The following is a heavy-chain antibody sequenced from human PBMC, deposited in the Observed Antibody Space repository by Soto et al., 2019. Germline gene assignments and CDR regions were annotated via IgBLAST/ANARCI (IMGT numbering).Heavy chain of an antibody. J-gene: IGHJ6*02. Sequence: SETLSLTCTVSGGSISSYYWSWIRQPPGKGLEWIGYIYYSGSTNYNPSLKSRVTISVDTSKNQFSLKLSSVTAADTAVYYCARGRIFGVVIDPLYGMDVWGQGTSVTVSS. CDR3: ARGRIFGVVIDPLYGMDV. D-gene: IGHD3-3*01. V-gene: IGHV4-59*01. CDR1: GGSISSYY. CDR2: IYYSGST.